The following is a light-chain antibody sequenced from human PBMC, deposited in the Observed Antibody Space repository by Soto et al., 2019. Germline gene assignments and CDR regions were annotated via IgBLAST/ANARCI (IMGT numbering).Light chain of an antibody. CDR2: GAS. Sequence: EIVMTQSPATLSVSPVDTATLSCRASQSVSSYLAWYQQKPGQAPRLLIYGASIRATGIPARFSGSGSGTEFTLTISTLQSEDFAIYYCQHYNNWPPWTFGQGTKVDIK. CDR1: QSVSSY. J-gene: IGKJ1*01. CDR3: QHYNNWPPWT. V-gene: IGKV3-15*01.